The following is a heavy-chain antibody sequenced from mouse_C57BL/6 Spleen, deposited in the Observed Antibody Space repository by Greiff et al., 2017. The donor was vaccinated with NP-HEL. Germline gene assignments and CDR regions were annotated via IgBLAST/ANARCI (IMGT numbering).Heavy chain of an antibody. CDR1: GYTFTDYE. V-gene: IGHV1-15*01. J-gene: IGHJ1*03. CDR3: TRRDGSGYWYFDD. Sequence: VQLQQSGAELVRPGASVTLSCKASGYTFTDYEMHWVKQTPVHGLEWIGAIDPETGGTAYNQKFKGKAILTADKSSSTAYMELRSLTSEDSAVYYCTRRDGSGYWYFDDWGKGTTVTVSS. CDR2: IDPETGGT. D-gene: IGHD1-1*01.